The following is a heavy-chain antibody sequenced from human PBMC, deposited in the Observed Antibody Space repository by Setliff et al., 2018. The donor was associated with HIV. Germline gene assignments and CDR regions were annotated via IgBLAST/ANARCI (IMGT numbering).Heavy chain of an antibody. V-gene: IGHV3-7*03. J-gene: IGHJ4*02. CDR3: ARYNWNPLGYRFDY. Sequence: PGGSLRLSCAASGSTFSSYWVSWVRQAPGKGLEWVANIKQDGSEKYYVDSVKGRFTISRDNAKNSLYLQMNSLRAEDTAVYYCARYNWNPLGYRFDYWGQGTLVTVSS. CDR1: GSTFSSYW. CDR2: IKQDGSEK. D-gene: IGHD1-20*01.